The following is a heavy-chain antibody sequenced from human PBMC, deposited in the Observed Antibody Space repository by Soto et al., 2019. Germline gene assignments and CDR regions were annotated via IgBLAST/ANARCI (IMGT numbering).Heavy chain of an antibody. CDR3: AKNKLGIPRSYYYGMDV. J-gene: IGHJ6*02. D-gene: IGHD7-27*01. V-gene: IGHV3-30*18. CDR1: GFTFSSFG. Sequence: GGSLRLSCAASGFTFSSFGIHWVRQAPGKGLEWVAVMAYDGSNEYYADSVRGRFTISRDNSKSTVYLQMNSLRPEDTAVYYCAKNKLGIPRSYYYGMDVWGQGTTVTVSS. CDR2: MAYDGSNE.